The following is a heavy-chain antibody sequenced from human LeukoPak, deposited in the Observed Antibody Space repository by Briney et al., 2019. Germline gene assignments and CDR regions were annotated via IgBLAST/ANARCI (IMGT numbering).Heavy chain of an antibody. V-gene: IGHV3-30*04. CDR3: ARDGSYSSSWYFDY. D-gene: IGHD6-13*01. CDR2: ISFDGSNE. Sequence: GGSLRLSCAASGFTFRSYAMHWVRQSPGKGLEWVALISFDGSNEYYADSVKGRFTISRDNAKNSLYLQMNSLRAEDTAVYYCARDGSYSSSWYFDYWGQGTLVTVSS. J-gene: IGHJ4*02. CDR1: GFTFRSYA.